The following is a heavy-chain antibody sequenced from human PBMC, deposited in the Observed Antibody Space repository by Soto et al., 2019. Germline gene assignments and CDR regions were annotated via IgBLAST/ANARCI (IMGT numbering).Heavy chain of an antibody. J-gene: IGHJ5*01. V-gene: IGHV3-23*01. Sequence: GGSLRLSCAASGFTFSRYAMSWVRQAPGKGLEWVSTFSGLGGCTYYADSVNGRFTISRDNFKISLYLQMRSLRAEDTAVYYCAKGKISTTTYTSFDSWGQGTLVTVSS. CDR3: AKGKISTTTYTSFDS. D-gene: IGHD1-26*01. CDR2: FSGLGGCT. CDR1: GFTFSRYA.